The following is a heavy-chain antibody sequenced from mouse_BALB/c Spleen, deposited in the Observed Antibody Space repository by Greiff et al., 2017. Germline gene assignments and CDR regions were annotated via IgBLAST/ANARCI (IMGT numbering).Heavy chain of an antibody. CDR2: ISSGGSYT. V-gene: IGHV5-6*01. Sequence: EVKLMESGGDLVKPGGSLKLSCAASGFTFSSYGMSWVRQTPDKRLEWVATISSGGSYTYYPDSVKGRFTISRDNAKNTLYLQMSSLKSEDTAMYYCARQGDGYYYYAMDYWGQGTSVTVSS. CDR3: ARQGDGYYYYAMDY. D-gene: IGHD2-3*01. J-gene: IGHJ4*01. CDR1: GFTFSSYG.